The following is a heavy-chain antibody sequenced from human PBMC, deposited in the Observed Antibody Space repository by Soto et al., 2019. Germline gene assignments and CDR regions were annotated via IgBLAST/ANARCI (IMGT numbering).Heavy chain of an antibody. J-gene: IGHJ4*02. CDR2: INSDGSTT. V-gene: IGHV3-74*01. Sequence: EVQLVESGGGLVQPGGSLRLSCAASGFIFSDYWMHWVRQAPGKGLVWVSRINSDGSTTSYADSVKGRFTISRDNAKNTLYLQMNRLRAEDTGVYSCARFAYCDCWVFHYWGQGTLVTVSS. D-gene: IGHD4-17*01. CDR3: ARFAYCDCWVFHY. CDR1: GFIFSDYW.